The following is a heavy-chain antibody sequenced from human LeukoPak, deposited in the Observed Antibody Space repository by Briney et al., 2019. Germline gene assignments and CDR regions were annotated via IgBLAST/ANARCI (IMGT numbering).Heavy chain of an antibody. V-gene: IGHV1-18*01. D-gene: IGHD6-13*01. J-gene: IGHJ4*02. Sequence: ASVKVSCEASGYTFTSYGISWVRQAPGQGLEWMGWISAYNGNTNYAQKLQGRVTMTTDTSTSTAYMELRSLRSDDTAVYYRARRAAAGDPFDYWGQGTLVTVSS. CDR3: ARRAAAGDPFDY. CDR1: GYTFTSYG. CDR2: ISAYNGNT.